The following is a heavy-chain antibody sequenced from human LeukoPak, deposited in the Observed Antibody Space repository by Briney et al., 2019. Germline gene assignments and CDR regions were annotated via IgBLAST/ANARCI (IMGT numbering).Heavy chain of an antibody. CDR3: ARDRDSPNWFDP. CDR2: INYSGAT. D-gene: IGHD2-15*01. J-gene: IGHJ5*02. V-gene: IGHV4-39*07. Sequence: SETLSLTCTVSGDSITTTSHYWAWIRQPPGKRLEWITTINYSGATFYNPSLKSRVTISVDTSKNQFSLKLSSVTAADTAVYYCARDRDSPNWFDPWGQGTLVTVSS. CDR1: GDSITTTSHY.